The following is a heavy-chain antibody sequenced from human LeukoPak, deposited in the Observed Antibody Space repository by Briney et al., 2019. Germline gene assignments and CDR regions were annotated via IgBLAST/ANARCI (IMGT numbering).Heavy chain of an antibody. J-gene: IGHJ3*02. Sequence: GASVKVSCKASGYTFTSYGISWVRQAPGQGLEWMGCISAYNGNTNYAQKLQGRVTMTTDTSTSTAYMELRSLRSDDTAVYYCARLYYGDYVGDAFDIWGQGTMVTVSS. CDR1: GYTFTSYG. CDR2: ISAYNGNT. CDR3: ARLYYGDYVGDAFDI. D-gene: IGHD4-17*01. V-gene: IGHV1-18*01.